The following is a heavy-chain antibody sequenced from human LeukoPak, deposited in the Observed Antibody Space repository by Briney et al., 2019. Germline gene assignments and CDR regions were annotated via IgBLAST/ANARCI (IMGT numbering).Heavy chain of an antibody. J-gene: IGHJ5*02. V-gene: IGHV1-69*05. D-gene: IGHD1-7*01. CDR2: IIPIFGTA. Sequence: SVKVSCKASGGTFSSYAISWVRQAPGQGLEWMGGIIPIFGTANYAQKFQGRVTITTDESTSTAYMELSSLRSEDTAVYYCAGKAGTTYWFDPWGPGTLVTVSS. CDR3: AGKAGTTYWFDP. CDR1: GGTFSSYA.